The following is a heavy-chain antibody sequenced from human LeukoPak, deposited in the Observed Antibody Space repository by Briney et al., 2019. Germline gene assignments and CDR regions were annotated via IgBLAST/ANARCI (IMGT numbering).Heavy chain of an antibody. CDR2: ISTDGSST. D-gene: IGHD5-12*01. Sequence: GGSLRLSCAASGFTFSRYWMHWLRQAPGKGLVWVSRISTDGSSTSYADSVKGRFTISRDNSKNTLYLQMNSLRAEDTAVYYCAKNWGATIYYAFDIWGQGTMVTVSS. CDR3: AKNWGATIYYAFDI. CDR1: GFTFSRYW. V-gene: IGHV3-74*01. J-gene: IGHJ3*02.